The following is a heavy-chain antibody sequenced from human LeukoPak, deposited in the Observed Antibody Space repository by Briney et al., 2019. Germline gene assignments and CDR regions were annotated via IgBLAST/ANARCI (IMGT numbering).Heavy chain of an antibody. CDR2: ISGSGGST. Sequence: GGALRLSCAASRFTSSIDVMSCVRDTLEEGLEWVSAISGSGGSTYYADSVKGRFSISSDNSKNTMYLQMHSLRAEETAVYYCANKGGMYADYPDDYWGQGTLVTVSS. D-gene: IGHD4-17*01. CDR1: RFTSSIDV. J-gene: IGHJ4*02. V-gene: IGHV3-23*01. CDR3: ANKGGMYADYPDDY.